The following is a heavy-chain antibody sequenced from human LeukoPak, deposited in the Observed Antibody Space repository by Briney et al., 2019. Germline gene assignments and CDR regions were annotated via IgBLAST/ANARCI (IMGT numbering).Heavy chain of an antibody. J-gene: IGHJ6*03. CDR2: IIPIFGTA. D-gene: IGHD1-26*01. Sequence: SVKVSCKASGGTFSSYAISWVRQAPGQGLEWMGGIIPIFGTANYAQKFQGRVTITTDESTSTAYMELSSLRSEDTAVYYCARAAVGRPNYYYYMDVWGKGTTVTVSS. V-gene: IGHV1-69*05. CDR1: GGTFSSYA. CDR3: ARAAVGRPNYYYYMDV.